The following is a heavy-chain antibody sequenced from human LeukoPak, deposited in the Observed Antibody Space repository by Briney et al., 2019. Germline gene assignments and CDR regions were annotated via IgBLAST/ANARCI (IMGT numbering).Heavy chain of an antibody. V-gene: IGHV3-21*01. Sequence: PGGSLRLSCAASGFTFSSYSMNWVRQAPGKGLEWVSSISSSSSYIYYADSVKGRFTISRDNAKNSLYLQMNSLRAEDTAVYYCARDAATVTTNWFDPWGQGTLVTVSS. J-gene: IGHJ5*02. CDR1: GFTFSSYS. CDR3: ARDAATVTTNWFDP. D-gene: IGHD4-17*01. CDR2: ISSSSSYI.